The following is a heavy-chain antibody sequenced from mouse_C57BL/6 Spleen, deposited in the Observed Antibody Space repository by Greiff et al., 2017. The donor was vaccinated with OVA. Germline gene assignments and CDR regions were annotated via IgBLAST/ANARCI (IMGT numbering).Heavy chain of an antibody. CDR2: IDPANGNT. CDR3: ARLTAQATSAWFAY. V-gene: IGHV14-3*01. J-gene: IGHJ3*01. Sequence: EVMLVESVAELVRPGASVKLSCTASGFNIKNTYMHWVKQRPEQGLEWIGRIDPANGNTKYAPKFQGKATITADTSSNTAYLQLSSLTSEDTAIYYCARLTAQATSAWFAYWGQGTLVTVSA. CDR1: GFNIKNTY. D-gene: IGHD3-2*02.